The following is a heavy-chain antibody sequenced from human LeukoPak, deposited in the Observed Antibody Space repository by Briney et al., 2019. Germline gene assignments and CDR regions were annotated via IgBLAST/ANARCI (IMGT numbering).Heavy chain of an antibody. D-gene: IGHD6-19*01. CDR2: ISGSGGST. J-gene: IGHJ4*02. CDR1: GFAFSSYA. Sequence: GGSLRLSCAASGFAFSSYAMSWVRQAPGKGLEWVSGISGSGGSTYYADSVKGRSTISRDNSKNTLYLQMNSLRAEDTAVYYCAQRLGYSSGWPLNYWGQGTLVTVSS. CDR3: AQRLGYSSGWPLNY. V-gene: IGHV3-23*01.